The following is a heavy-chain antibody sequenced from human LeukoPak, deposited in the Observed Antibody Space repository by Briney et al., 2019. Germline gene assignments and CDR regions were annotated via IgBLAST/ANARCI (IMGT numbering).Heavy chain of an antibody. CDR3: AKAASKRTDYGDYAFYYYMDV. D-gene: IGHD4-17*01. J-gene: IGHJ6*03. CDR2: IGSPGDT. V-gene: IGHV3-13*01. CDR1: DFTLRRFD. Sequence: GGSLRLSCATSDFTLRRFDMHWVRQGTGRDLEWVSTIGSPGDTDSAGSVKGQFIISRENANNSLYLQMNSLRAEDTAVYYCAKAASKRTDYGDYAFYYYMDVWGKGTTVTISS.